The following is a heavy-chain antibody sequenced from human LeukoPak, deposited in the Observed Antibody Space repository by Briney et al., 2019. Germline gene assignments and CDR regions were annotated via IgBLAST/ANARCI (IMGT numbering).Heavy chain of an antibody. CDR3: ARAKGSRLSAAGARYFDY. Sequence: SETLSLICAVSGGSISSGGYSGSWIRQPPGKGLEWIGYIYHSGSTYYNPSPKSRFTISVDRSKNQFSLKLSSVTAADTAVYYCARAKGSRLSAAGARYFDYWGQGTLVTVSS. D-gene: IGHD6-13*01. CDR2: IYHSGST. V-gene: IGHV4-30-2*01. J-gene: IGHJ4*02. CDR1: GGSISSGGYS.